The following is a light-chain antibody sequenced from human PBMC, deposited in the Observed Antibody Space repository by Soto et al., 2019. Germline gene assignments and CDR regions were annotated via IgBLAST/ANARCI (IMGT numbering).Light chain of an antibody. CDR1: QSVSSN. V-gene: IGKV3-15*01. CDR2: GAS. CDR3: QQYNDWPPIT. Sequence: ELVMTQSPATLSVSPGARATLSCRASQSVSSNLAWYQQKPGQAPRLLIFGASTRATGIPARFSGSGSGTEFTLPISSLQSEDFAAYYGQQYNDWPPITFGQGTRLEIK. J-gene: IGKJ5*01.